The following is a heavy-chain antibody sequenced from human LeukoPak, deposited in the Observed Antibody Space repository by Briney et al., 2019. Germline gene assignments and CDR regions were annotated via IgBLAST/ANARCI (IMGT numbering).Heavy chain of an antibody. D-gene: IGHD4-23*01. CDR1: GGSISSYY. CDR2: IYYSGST. CDR3: ASTVGFFDAYFDY. J-gene: IGHJ4*02. Sequence: PSETLSLTCTVSGGSISSYYWSWIRQPPGKGLEWIGYIYYSGSTNYNPSLKSRVTISVDTPKNQFSLKLSSVTAADTAVYYCASTVGFFDAYFDYWGQGTLVTVSS. V-gene: IGHV4-59*08.